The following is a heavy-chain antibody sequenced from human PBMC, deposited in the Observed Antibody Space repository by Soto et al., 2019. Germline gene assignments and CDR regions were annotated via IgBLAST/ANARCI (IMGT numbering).Heavy chain of an antibody. V-gene: IGHV1-69*02. J-gene: IGHJ4*02. CDR2: IIPILGIA. CDR1: GGTFSSYT. CDR3: ASDPTSFTVTTGDY. Sequence: QVQLVQSGAEVKKPGSSVKVSCKASGGTFSSYTISWVRQAPGQGLEWMGRIIPILGIANYAQKFQGRVTITADKSTSPAYMELSSLRSEDTAVYYCASDPTSFTVTTGDYWGQGTLVTVSS. D-gene: IGHD4-17*01.